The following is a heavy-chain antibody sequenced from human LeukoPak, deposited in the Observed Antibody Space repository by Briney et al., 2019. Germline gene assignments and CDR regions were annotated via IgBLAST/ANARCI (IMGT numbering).Heavy chain of an antibody. J-gene: IGHJ6*02. CDR2: IGGSGDTT. V-gene: IGHV3-23*01. Sequence: AGALRLSCAASGFTFSTSAMNWVRQAPGKGLEWVSVIGGSGDTTYYADSVRGRFTISRDNFKNTLYLQMNSLTAEDTAIYYCAKGKSLPHYYYYGMDVWGQGTTVTASS. CDR1: GFTFSTSA. CDR3: AKGKSLPHYYYYGMDV.